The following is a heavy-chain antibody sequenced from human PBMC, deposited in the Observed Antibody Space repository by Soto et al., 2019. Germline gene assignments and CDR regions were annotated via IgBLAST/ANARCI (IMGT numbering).Heavy chain of an antibody. V-gene: IGHV4-59*12. CDR3: ARVPSP. Sequence: SKTLSLTCSVSGSSMTTYYWHWIRQAPGKGLEWIGYMYHSGSTYYNPSLKSRVTISVDRSKNQFSLKLSSVTAADTAVYYCARVPSPWGQGTLVTVSS. CDR2: MYHSGST. J-gene: IGHJ5*02. CDR1: GSSMTTYY.